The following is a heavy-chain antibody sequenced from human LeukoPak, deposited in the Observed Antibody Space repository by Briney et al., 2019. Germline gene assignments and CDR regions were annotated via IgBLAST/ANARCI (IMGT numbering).Heavy chain of an antibody. CDR1: GFTFSDYY. J-gene: IGHJ1*01. V-gene: IGHV3-11*04. CDR2: ISSSGSTI. D-gene: IGHD6-19*01. CDR3: ARDLIPAVAGTTTTIQH. Sequence: GGSLRLSCAASGFTFSDYYMSWIRQAPGKGLEWVSYISSSGSTIYYADSVKGRFTISRDNAKNSLYLQMNSLRAEDTAVYYCARDLIPAVAGTTTTIQHWGQGTLVTVSS.